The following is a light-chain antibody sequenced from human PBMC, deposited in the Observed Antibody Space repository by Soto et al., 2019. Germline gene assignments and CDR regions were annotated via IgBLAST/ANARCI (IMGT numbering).Light chain of an antibody. CDR3: AAWDDSLSGGV. V-gene: IGLV1-47*01. CDR2: RNN. J-gene: IGLJ3*02. CDR1: SSNIGSNY. Sequence: QSVLTQPPSASGTPGQRVTISCSGSSSNIGSNYVYWYQQLPGTAPKLLIYRNNQRPSGVPDRFSGSKSGTSASLAISGLRSEDEAEYYCAAWDDSLSGGVFGGGTQLTVL.